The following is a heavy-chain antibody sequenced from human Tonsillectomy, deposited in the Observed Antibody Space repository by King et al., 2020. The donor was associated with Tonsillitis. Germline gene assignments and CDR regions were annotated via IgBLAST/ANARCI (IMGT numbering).Heavy chain of an antibody. CDR2: VRRQAYGGAT. CDR3: TRCSGGSCYPPDTFDI. J-gene: IGHJ3*02. Sequence: VQLVESGGGLVQPGRSLRLSCTASGFTFGGYAMKWFRQAPGKGLEWGGFVRRQAYGGATEYAASVKGRFTISRDDSKSIAYLQMNSLKTEDTAVYYCTRCSGGSCYPPDTFDIWGQGTMVTVSS. CDR1: GFTFGGYA. V-gene: IGHV3-49*03. D-gene: IGHD2-15*01.